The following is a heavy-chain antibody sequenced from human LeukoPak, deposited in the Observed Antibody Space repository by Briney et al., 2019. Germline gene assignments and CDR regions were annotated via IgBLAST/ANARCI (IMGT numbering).Heavy chain of an antibody. CDR1: GFTFSSYW. D-gene: IGHD2-21*02. CDR2: IKQDGSEK. CDR3: ARLVVVTAPDAFDI. J-gene: IGHJ3*02. V-gene: IGHV3-7*01. Sequence: GGSLRLSCAASGFTFSSYWMSWVRQAPGKGLEWVANIKQDGSEKYYVDSVKGRFTISRDNAKNSLYLQMNSLRDEDTAVYYCARLVVVTAPDAFDIWGQGTMVTVSS.